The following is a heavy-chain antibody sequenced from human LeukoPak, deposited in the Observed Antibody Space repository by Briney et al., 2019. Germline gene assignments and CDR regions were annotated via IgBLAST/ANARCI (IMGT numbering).Heavy chain of an antibody. CDR3: AKLAKYFYGSETYYFFEH. J-gene: IGHJ4*02. CDR2: ISSSSSYI. CDR1: GFTFSTYS. Sequence: GESLRLSCAASGFTFSTYSMNWVRQAPGKGLEWVSSISSSSSYIYYADSVKGRFTISRDNAKNSLYLQMNSLRVEDTAVYYCAKLAKYFYGSETYYFFEHWGQGTPVTASS. V-gene: IGHV3-21*01. D-gene: IGHD3-10*01.